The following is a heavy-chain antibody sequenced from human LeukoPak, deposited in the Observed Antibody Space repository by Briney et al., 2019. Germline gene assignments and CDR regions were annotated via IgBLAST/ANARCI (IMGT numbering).Heavy chain of an antibody. V-gene: IGHV4-34*01. CDR1: GGSFSGYY. CDR3: ASWFSSSWHFDY. Sequence: PSETLSLTCAVYGGSFSGYYWSWIRQPPGKGLEWIGEINHSGSTNYNPSLKSRVTISADTSKNQFSLRLSSVTAADTAVYYCASWFSSSWHFDYWGQGTLVPVSS. CDR2: INHSGST. D-gene: IGHD6-13*01. J-gene: IGHJ4*02.